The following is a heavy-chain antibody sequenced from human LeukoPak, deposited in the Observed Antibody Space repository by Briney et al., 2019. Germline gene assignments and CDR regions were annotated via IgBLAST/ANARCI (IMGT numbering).Heavy chain of an antibody. D-gene: IGHD6-19*01. CDR2: ISGSGGST. Sequence: GGSLRLSCAASGFTFSSYAMSWVRQAPGKGLEWVSAISGSGGSTYYADSVKGRFTISRDNSKNTLYLQMNSLRAEDTAVYHCAKDLIAVAPLRPYYFDYWGQGTLVTVSS. CDR3: AKDLIAVAPLRPYYFDY. V-gene: IGHV3-23*01. J-gene: IGHJ4*02. CDR1: GFTFSSYA.